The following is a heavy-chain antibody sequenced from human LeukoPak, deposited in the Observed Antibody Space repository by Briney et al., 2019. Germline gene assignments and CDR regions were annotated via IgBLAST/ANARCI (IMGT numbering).Heavy chain of an antibody. Sequence: ASVKVSCKASGYSFTGYYIHWVRQAPGQGLEWMGWMNPNSGGTNYAQKFLGRVTMTRDTSVSTAYMELSRLRFDDTALYYCASEAMGTTTPVRGVMDYWGQGTLVTVSS. D-gene: IGHD3-10*01. CDR2: MNPNSGGT. CDR1: GYSFTGYY. J-gene: IGHJ4*02. V-gene: IGHV1-2*02. CDR3: ASEAMGTTTPVRGVMDY.